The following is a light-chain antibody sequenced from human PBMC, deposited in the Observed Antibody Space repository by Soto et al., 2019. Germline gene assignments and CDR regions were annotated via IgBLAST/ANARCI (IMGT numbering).Light chain of an antibody. V-gene: IGKV1-39*01. CDR2: AAS. J-gene: IGKJ5*01. CDR1: QNINSY. CDR3: HQSYDIPT. Sequence: DIQMTQSPSSLSASVGDRVTITCRARQNINSYLNWYQQKPGKAPKLLIYAASSLQSGVPSRFSGSGSGTDFTLTVSSLQPEDFATYYCHQSYDIPTFGQGTQREIK.